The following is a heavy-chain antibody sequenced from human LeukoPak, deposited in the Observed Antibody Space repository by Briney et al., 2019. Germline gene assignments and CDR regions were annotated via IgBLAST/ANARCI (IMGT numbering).Heavy chain of an antibody. CDR1: GFTFSSYE. CDR2: INWNGGST. V-gene: IGHV3-20*04. CDR3: ARDGGYYFNGYFDY. Sequence: AGGSLRLSCAASGFTFSSYEMNWVRQAPGKGLEWVSGINWNGGSTGYADSVKGRFTISRDNAKNSLYLQMNSLRAEDTALYYCARDGGYYFNGYFDYWGQGTLVTVSS. J-gene: IGHJ4*02. D-gene: IGHD3-22*01.